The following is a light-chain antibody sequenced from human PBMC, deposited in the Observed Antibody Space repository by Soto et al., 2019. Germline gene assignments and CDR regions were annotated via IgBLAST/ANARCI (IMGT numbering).Light chain of an antibody. CDR3: QQRSNWPRIT. Sequence: EIVSTQSPATLSLSPGERATLSCRASQSVSSYLAWYQQKPGQAPRLLIYGASTRAAGVPARFSGSGSGTEFTLTISSLQSEDFAVYYCQQRSNWPRITFGQGTRLEIK. CDR1: QSVSSY. J-gene: IGKJ5*01. CDR2: GAS. V-gene: IGKV3-11*01.